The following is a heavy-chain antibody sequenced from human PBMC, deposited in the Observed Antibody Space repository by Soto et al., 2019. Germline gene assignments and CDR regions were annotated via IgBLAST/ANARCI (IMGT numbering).Heavy chain of an antibody. CDR2: ISAYNGNT. Sequence: GASVKVSCKASGYTFTSYGISWVRQAPGQGLEWMGWISAYNGNTNYAQKLQGRVTMTTDTSTSTAYMELRSLRSDDTAVFFCARCPSIAVAGYNWFDPWGQGTLVTVSS. CDR1: GYTFTSYG. V-gene: IGHV1-18*01. J-gene: IGHJ5*02. CDR3: ARCPSIAVAGYNWFDP. D-gene: IGHD6-19*01.